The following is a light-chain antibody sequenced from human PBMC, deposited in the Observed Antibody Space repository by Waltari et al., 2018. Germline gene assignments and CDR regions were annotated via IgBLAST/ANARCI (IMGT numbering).Light chain of an antibody. Sequence: QSVLTQPPSASGTPGQRVTISCSGSGSNIGINYVYWYQQLPGTAPKLLIYGNNQRPSGVPDRFSGSQSGTSASLAISGLRSEDEADYYCAAWDDSLYWVFGGGTKLTVL. CDR2: GNN. CDR3: AAWDDSLYWV. CDR1: GSNIGINY. V-gene: IGLV1-47*01. J-gene: IGLJ3*02.